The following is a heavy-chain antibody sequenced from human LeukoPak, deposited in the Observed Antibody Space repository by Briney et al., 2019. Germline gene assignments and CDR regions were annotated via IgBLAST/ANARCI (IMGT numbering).Heavy chain of an antibody. CDR2: INHSGST. D-gene: IGHD3-3*01. Sequence: AETLSLTCAVYGGSFRGYYWSWIRKPPGKGLEWIGEINHSGSTNYNPSLKSRVTISVDTSKNQFSLKLSSVTAADTAVYYCARADFWSGYHPHFDYWGQGTLVTVSS. J-gene: IGHJ4*02. CDR3: ARADFWSGYHPHFDY. V-gene: IGHV4-34*01. CDR1: GGSFRGYY.